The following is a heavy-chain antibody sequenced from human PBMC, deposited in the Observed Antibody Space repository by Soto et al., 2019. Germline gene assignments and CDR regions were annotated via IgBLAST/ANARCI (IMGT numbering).Heavy chain of an antibody. CDR1: GGSISSSNW. CDR2: IYHSGST. V-gene: IGHV4-4*02. J-gene: IGHJ4*02. D-gene: IGHD3-22*01. Sequence: SETLSLTCAVSGGSISSSNWWSWVRQPPGKGLEWIGEIYHSGSTNYNPSLKSRVTISVDKSKNQFSLKLSSVTAADTAVYYCARAGGTYYYDSSGYALDYWGQGTLVTVSS. CDR3: ARAGGTYYYDSSGYALDY.